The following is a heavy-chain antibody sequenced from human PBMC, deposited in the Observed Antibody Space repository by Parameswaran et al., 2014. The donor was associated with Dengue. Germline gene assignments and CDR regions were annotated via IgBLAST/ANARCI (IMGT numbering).Heavy chain of an antibody. V-gene: IGHV3-48*01. CDR2: ISSSSSTI. CDR3: ATDYYYGMDV. J-gene: IGHJ6*02. Sequence: VRQMPGKGLEWVSYISSSSSTIYYADSVKGRFTISRDNAKNSLYLQMNSLRAEDTAVYYCATDYYYGMDVWGQGTTVTVSS.